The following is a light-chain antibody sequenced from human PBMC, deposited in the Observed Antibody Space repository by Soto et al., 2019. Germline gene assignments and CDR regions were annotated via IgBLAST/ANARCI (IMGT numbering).Light chain of an antibody. J-gene: IGLJ1*01. CDR3: AAWYDSLKGV. CDR1: SSNIGSNT. Sequence: QSVLTQPPSASGTPGQRVTISCSGSSSNIGSNTVNWYQQLPGTAPKLLIYSNNQRPSGVPDRFSGSKSGTSASLAISGLQSEDEADYYCAAWYDSLKGVFGIGTKVTVL. CDR2: SNN. V-gene: IGLV1-44*01.